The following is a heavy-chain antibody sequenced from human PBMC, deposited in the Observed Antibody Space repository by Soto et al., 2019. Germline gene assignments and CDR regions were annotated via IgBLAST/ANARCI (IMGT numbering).Heavy chain of an antibody. D-gene: IGHD3-22*01. V-gene: IGHV3-21*01. CDR1: GFTFSSYS. CDR3: ARAAYYYDSSGYYYPDY. Sequence: GGSLRLSCAASGFTFSSYSMNWVRQAPGKGLEWVSSISSSSYIYYADSMKGRFTISRDNAKSSLYLQMNSLRAEDTAVYYCARAAYYYDSSGYYYPDYWGQGTLVTVSS. CDR2: ISSSSYI. J-gene: IGHJ4*02.